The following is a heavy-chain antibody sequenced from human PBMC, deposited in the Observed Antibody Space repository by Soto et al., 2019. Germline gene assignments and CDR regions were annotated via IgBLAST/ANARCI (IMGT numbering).Heavy chain of an antibody. J-gene: IGHJ5*02. CDR1: GYTFTGYY. CDR3: AREKDPVTITAAGRLDP. V-gene: IGHV1-2*07. CDR2: INPNSSGT. Sequence: ASVKVSCKASGYTFTGYYMHWFRQAPGQGLGWLGWINPNSSGTNYAHQFQGRVTMPRDTSISTADMELRRLRSDDTAVYYCAREKDPVTITAAGRLDPRVQGTLVTVSS. D-gene: IGHD6-13*01.